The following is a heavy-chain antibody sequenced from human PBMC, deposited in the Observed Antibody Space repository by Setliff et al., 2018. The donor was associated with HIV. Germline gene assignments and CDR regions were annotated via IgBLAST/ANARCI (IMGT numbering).Heavy chain of an antibody. V-gene: IGHV3-21*01. D-gene: IGHD3-22*01. CDR2: ISYDSRFI. CDR3: ARDRASSGYYARFDH. Sequence: GSLRLSCAASGFTFSRFGMHWVRQAPGKGLEWVSSISYDSRFIYHADSMKGRFTISRDNAKKLVYLQMNSLRAEDTAIYYCARDRASSGYYARFDHWGQGTLVTVSS. CDR1: GFTFSRFG. J-gene: IGHJ4*02.